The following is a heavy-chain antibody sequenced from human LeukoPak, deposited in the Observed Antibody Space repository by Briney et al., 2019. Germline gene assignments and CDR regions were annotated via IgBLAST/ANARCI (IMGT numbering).Heavy chain of an antibody. J-gene: IGHJ5*02. Sequence: GGSLRLSCAVSGFTFSSYGMSWVRQAPGKGLEWVANIKQDGSEEYYVDSVKGRFTISRDNAKNSLYLQMNSLRAEDTAVYYCARTFHYDSSGYYYTGVNWFDPWGQGTLVTVSS. D-gene: IGHD3-22*01. CDR1: GFTFSSYG. V-gene: IGHV3-7*01. CDR3: ARTFHYDSSGYYYTGVNWFDP. CDR2: IKQDGSEE.